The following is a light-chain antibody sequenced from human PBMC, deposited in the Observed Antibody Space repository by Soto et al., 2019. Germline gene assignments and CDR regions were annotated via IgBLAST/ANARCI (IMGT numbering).Light chain of an antibody. V-gene: IGKV3-15*01. J-gene: IGKJ2*01. Sequence: EIVMTQSPATLSVSPGGRATLSCRASQSVSSYLAWYQQSPGQPPRLLIYGASTRATGIPARFSGSGSGSEFSLTISSLQSADFAVYYCQQYNTWPPKYTFGQGTKLEI. CDR3: QQYNTWPPKYT. CDR1: QSVSSY. CDR2: GAS.